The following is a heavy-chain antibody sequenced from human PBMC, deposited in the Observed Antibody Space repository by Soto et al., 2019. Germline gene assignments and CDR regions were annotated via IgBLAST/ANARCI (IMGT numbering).Heavy chain of an antibody. CDR1: DHSFTTYG. D-gene: IGHD3-9*01. Sequence: ASVKVSCKSSDHSFTTYGIAWVRQAPGQGLEWMGWISGYNAYANYAQKFQDRVTLTIDAPRSTAFMEMRSLRSDDTAVYYCARRYFYGNSMPAYSMDVWGQGTTVTVSS. V-gene: IGHV1-18*01. CDR3: ARRYFYGNSMPAYSMDV. J-gene: IGHJ6*02. CDR2: ISGYNAYA.